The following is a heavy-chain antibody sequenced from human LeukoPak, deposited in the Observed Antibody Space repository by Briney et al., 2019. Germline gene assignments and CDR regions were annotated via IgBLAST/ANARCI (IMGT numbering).Heavy chain of an antibody. Sequence: PGGSLRLSCAASGFTFSDYYMSWIRQAPGKGLEWVSYISSSGSTIYYADSVKGRFTISRDNAKNSLYLQMNSLRAEDTAVYYCARATVTTYYYYYMDVWGKGTTVTVSS. CDR2: ISSSGSTI. D-gene: IGHD4-17*01. J-gene: IGHJ6*03. V-gene: IGHV3-11*04. CDR3: ARATVTTYYYYYMDV. CDR1: GFTFSDYY.